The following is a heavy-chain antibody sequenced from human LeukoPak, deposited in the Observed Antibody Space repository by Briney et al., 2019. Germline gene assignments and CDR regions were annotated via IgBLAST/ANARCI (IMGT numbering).Heavy chain of an antibody. CDR1: GGSVSSGSYY. Sequence: PSETLSLTCTVSGGSVSSGSYYWSWIRQPPGKGLEWIGYIYYSGSTNYNPSLKSRVTISVDTSKNQFSLKLSSVTAADTAVYYCARALHHYGSGSYVDAFDIWGQGTMVTVSS. CDR3: ARALHHYGSGSYVDAFDI. CDR2: IYYSGST. J-gene: IGHJ3*02. V-gene: IGHV4-61*01. D-gene: IGHD3-10*01.